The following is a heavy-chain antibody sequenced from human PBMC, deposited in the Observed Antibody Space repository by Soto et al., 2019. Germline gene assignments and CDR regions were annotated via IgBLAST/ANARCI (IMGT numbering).Heavy chain of an antibody. CDR3: ASSGTRRDYYYYYGMDV. CDR1: GYTFTSYD. D-gene: IGHD1-26*01. CDR2: MNPNSGNT. V-gene: IGHV1-8*01. J-gene: IGHJ6*02. Sequence: GASVKVSCKASGYTFTSYDINWVRQATGQGLEWMGWMNPNSGNTGYAQKFQGRVTMTRNTSISTAYMELSSLGSEDTAVYYCASSGTRRDYYYYYGMDVWGQGTTVTVSS.